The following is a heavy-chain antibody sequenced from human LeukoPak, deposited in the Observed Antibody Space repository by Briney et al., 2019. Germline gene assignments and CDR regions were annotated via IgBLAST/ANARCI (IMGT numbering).Heavy chain of an antibody. V-gene: IGHV3-43D*03. Sequence: GGSLRLSCAASGFTFDDYAMHWVRQAPGKGLEWVSLISWDGGSTYYADSVKGRFTISRDNSKNSLYLQMNSLRAEDTALYYCAKDLIVGATRYYYYGMDVWGQGTTVTVSS. CDR3: AKDLIVGATRYYYYGMDV. CDR2: ISWDGGST. CDR1: GFTFDDYA. J-gene: IGHJ6*02. D-gene: IGHD1-26*01.